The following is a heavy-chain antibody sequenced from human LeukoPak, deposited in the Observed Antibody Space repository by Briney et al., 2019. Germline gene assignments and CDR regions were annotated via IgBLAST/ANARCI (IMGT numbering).Heavy chain of an antibody. CDR3: ARGSFGVVIRYFDY. CDR2: ISHDGSNK. Sequence: GGSLRLSCAASGFTFSSYGMHWVRQAPGKGLQWVALISHDGSNKYYADSVRGRFTISRDNSKNTLYLQMNSLRAEDTAVYYCARGSFGVVIRYFDYWGQGTLVTVSS. D-gene: IGHD3-3*01. CDR1: GFTFSSYG. J-gene: IGHJ4*02. V-gene: IGHV3-30*03.